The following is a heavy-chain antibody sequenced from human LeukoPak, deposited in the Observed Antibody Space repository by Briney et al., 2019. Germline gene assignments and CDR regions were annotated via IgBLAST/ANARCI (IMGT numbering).Heavy chain of an antibody. CDR2: MNPNSGNT. V-gene: IGHV1-8*01. D-gene: IGHD5-18*01. CDR3: ARLNTIMVAGLDY. Sequence: AAVNVSCKASGYTFTSYDSNLVRQATGQGLDGMGWMNPNSGNTGYVQRFQGRVTMTRNPPINTAFMELSSQRSEDTAVYYCARLNTIMVAGLDYWGPGTLGTVSS. J-gene: IGHJ4*02. CDR1: GYTFTSYD.